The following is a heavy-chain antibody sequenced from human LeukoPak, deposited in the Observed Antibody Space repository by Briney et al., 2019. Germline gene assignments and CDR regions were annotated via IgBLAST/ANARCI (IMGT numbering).Heavy chain of an antibody. CDR2: IYNSGST. CDR3: ARRSNPPGRIDH. J-gene: IGHJ4*02. CDR1: GFTVGYNY. Sequence: GGSLRLSCAASGFTVGYNYMTWVRQAPGKGLEWGAAIYNSGSTYYADSVKGRFTISRDNSKTTMYLQMNSLKGEDTAVYYCARRSNPPGRIDHWGQGTLVTVSS. V-gene: IGHV3-66*04. D-gene: IGHD1-14*01.